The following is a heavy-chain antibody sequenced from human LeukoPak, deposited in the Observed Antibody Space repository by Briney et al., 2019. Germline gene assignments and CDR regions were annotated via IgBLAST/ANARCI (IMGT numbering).Heavy chain of an antibody. CDR3: ARGDYETLNY. CDR2: INHSGST. CDR1: Y. V-gene: IGHV4-34*01. J-gene: IGHJ4*02. D-gene: IGHD3-9*01. Sequence: YWSWIRQPPGKGLEWSGEINHSGSTNYNPSLKSRVTISVDRSKNQFSLKLSSVTAADTAVYYCARGDYETLNYWGQGTLVTVSS.